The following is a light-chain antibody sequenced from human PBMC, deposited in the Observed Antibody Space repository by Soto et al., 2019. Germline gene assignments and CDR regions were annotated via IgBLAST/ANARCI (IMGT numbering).Light chain of an antibody. CDR1: SSDVGGYNF. J-gene: IGLJ1*01. Sequence: QSALTQPASVSGSPGQSITISCTGTSSDVGGYNFVSWYQQHPGKAPKLMIYEVSSRPSGVSNRFSGSKSGDTASLTISGLQAEDEADYYCRSYTSTSTLGFGTGNQLTVL. CDR3: RSYTSTSTLG. CDR2: EVS. V-gene: IGLV2-14*01.